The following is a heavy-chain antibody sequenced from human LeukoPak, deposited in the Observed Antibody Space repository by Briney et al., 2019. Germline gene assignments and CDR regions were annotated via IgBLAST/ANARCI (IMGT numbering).Heavy chain of an antibody. CDR2: IDSSSTYI. Sequence: PGGSLRLSCAASGFSFSSYNMDWVRQAPGKGLEWVSFIDSSSTYIYQADSVKGRFTISRDNAKSSVFLQLNSLRAEDTTVYYCARVGGHCTSTSCPPPDYWGQGILVSVSS. CDR1: GFSFSSYN. D-gene: IGHD2-2*01. J-gene: IGHJ4*02. V-gene: IGHV3-21*06. CDR3: ARVGGHCTSTSCPPPDY.